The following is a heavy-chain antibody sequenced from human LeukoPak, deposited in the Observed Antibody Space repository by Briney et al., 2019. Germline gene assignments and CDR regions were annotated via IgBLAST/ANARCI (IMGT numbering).Heavy chain of an antibody. CDR3: ARSRGATGYYWADY. CDR1: GFTFSNYG. D-gene: IGHD3-22*01. J-gene: IGHJ4*02. Sequence: PGGSLRLSCAASGFTFSNYGMHWVRQAPGKGLDWVAVISTDGNKKYYADSVKGRSTISRDNPKNTLYLHINSLRADDTGLYYCARSRGATGYYWADYWGQGTLVTVSS. CDR2: ISTDGNKK. V-gene: IGHV3-30*03.